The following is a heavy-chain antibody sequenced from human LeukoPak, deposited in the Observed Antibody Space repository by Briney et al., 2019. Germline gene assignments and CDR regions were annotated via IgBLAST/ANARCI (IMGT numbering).Heavy chain of an antibody. D-gene: IGHD2-21*01. CDR2: ISGSSSDI. V-gene: IGHV3-11*01. CDR1: GFSFSDSY. Sequence: GGSLRLSCVVSGFSFSDSYMTWIRQTPGKGLEWLAYISGSSSDIYYADSVKGRFTISRDNAKNSLFLQMNGLRPEDTALYYCATDPRLLIYWGHGTMVTVSS. J-gene: IGHJ4*01. CDR3: ATDPRLLIY.